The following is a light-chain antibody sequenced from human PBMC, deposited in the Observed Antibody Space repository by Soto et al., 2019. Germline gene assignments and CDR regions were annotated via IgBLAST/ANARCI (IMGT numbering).Light chain of an antibody. J-gene: IGKJ4*01. V-gene: IGKV3-15*01. CDR2: GAV. CDR1: QTVSRN. CDR3: QQYDKWPPLT. Sequence: EIVMTQSPATLSVSPGKRATLSCRASQTVSRNLAWYQQKPSQAPRLLIYGAVTRATGVPGRFSGSGSGTEFTLTISSLQSEDFAVYYCQQYDKWPPLTFGGGTMVEIK.